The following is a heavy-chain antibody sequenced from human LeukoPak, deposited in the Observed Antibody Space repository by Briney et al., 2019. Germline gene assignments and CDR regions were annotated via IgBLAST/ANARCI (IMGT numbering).Heavy chain of an antibody. CDR2: IYTSGST. J-gene: IGHJ6*02. CDR1: GGSISSYY. Sequence: SETLSLTCTVSGGSISSYYWSWIRQPAGKGLEWIGRIYTSGSTNYNPSLRSRVTMSVDTSKNQFSLKLSSVTAADTAVYYCAREEPITIFGVVPPYYYGMDVWGQGTTVTVSS. V-gene: IGHV4-4*07. CDR3: AREEPITIFGVVPPYYYGMDV. D-gene: IGHD3-3*01.